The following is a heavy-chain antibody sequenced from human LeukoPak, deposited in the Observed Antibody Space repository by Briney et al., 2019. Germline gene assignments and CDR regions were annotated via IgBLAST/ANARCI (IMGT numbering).Heavy chain of an antibody. CDR1: GYTFTNYY. CDR3: ARVKVLFPSFDY. J-gene: IGHJ4*02. CDR2: ISAYNGNT. Sequence: ASVKVSCKASGYTFTNYYIHWVRQAPGQGLEWMGWISAYNGNTNYAQKLQGRVTMTTDTSTSTAYMELRSLRSDDTAVYYCARVKVLFPSFDYWGQGTLVTVSS. D-gene: IGHD2-21*01. V-gene: IGHV1-18*04.